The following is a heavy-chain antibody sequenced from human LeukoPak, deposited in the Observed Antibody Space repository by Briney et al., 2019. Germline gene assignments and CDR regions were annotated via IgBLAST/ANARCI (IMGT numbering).Heavy chain of an antibody. D-gene: IGHD4-17*01. CDR3: TWMATVRTVDF. CDR1: GFTFSSYA. CDR2: ITSGGAT. Sequence: PGGSLRLSCAASGFTFSSYAMSWVRQTPGKGLEWVCRITSGGATDYAAPVKGRFIISRDNSKGTFYLQMNSLKTDDTAMYYCTWMATVRTVDFWGQGTLVTVSS. J-gene: IGHJ4*02. V-gene: IGHV3-15*01.